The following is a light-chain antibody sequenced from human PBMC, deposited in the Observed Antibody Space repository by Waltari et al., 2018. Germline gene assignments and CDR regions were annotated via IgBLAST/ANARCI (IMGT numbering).Light chain of an antibody. CDR2: DVS. V-gene: IGLV2-14*03. J-gene: IGLJ3*02. CDR1: SSDVGGYNY. CDR3: SSYTSSTWV. Sequence: QSALTQPASVSGSPGQSITISCTGTSSDVGGYNYVSWYQQHPGKAPKLMIYDVSKRPSGVSNRVSGSQSGNTASLTISGLQAEDEADYYCSSYTSSTWVFGGGTKLTVL.